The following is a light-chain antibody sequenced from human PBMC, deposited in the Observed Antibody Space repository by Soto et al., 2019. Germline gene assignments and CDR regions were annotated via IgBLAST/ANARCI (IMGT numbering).Light chain of an antibody. V-gene: IGKV3-20*01. Sequence: EIVLTQSPGTLSLSPGERATLSCRASQSVSSSHLAWYQQKPGQTPRLLIYGASSRATGIPGRFSGSGSGTDFTLTISNLEPEDVALYYCQQYGSPWTFGQGTKVEIK. CDR1: QSVSSSH. CDR2: GAS. CDR3: QQYGSPWT. J-gene: IGKJ1*01.